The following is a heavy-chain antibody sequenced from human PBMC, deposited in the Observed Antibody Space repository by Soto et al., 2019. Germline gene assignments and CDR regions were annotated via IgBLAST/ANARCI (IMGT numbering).Heavy chain of an antibody. D-gene: IGHD3-9*01. CDR3: ARDEGGYDILTGYYKAHHFDY. V-gene: IGHV1-2*04. CDR2: INPNSGGT. CDR1: GYTFTGYY. Sequence: ASVKVSCKASGYTFTGYYMHWVRQAPGQGLEWMGWINPNSGGTNYAQKFQGWVTMTRDTSISTAYMELSRLRSDDTAVYYCARDEGGYDILTGYYKAHHFDYWGQGVLVTAPQ. J-gene: IGHJ4*02.